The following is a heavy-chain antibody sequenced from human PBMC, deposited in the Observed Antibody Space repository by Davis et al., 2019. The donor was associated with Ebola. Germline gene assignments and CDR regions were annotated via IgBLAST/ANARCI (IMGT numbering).Heavy chain of an antibody. CDR3: AREGKAAAARADYWYFDL. J-gene: IGHJ2*01. CDR1: GFTFSSYD. CDR2: IGTAGDP. V-gene: IGHV3-13*05. Sequence: PGGSLRLSCAASGFTFSSYDMHWVRQATGKGLEWVSAIGTAGDPYYPGSVKGRFTISRENAKNSLYLQMNSLRAGDTAVYYCAREGKAAAARADYWYFDLWGRGTLVTVSS. D-gene: IGHD6-13*01.